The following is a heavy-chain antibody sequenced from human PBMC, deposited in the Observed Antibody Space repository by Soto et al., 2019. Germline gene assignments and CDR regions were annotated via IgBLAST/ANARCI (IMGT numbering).Heavy chain of an antibody. Sequence: QVQLVESGGGVVQPGRSLRLSCAASGFTFDSYGMHWVRQAPGKGLEWVAVISSDGNNKYYADSVQGRFTISRDNFKNTLYLQMSSLRADDTAVYYCAKDRLTNTVTTCGYWGQGTLVTVSS. V-gene: IGHV3-30*18. J-gene: IGHJ4*02. CDR1: GFTFDSYG. D-gene: IGHD4-17*01. CDR2: ISSDGNNK. CDR3: AKDRLTNTVTTCGY.